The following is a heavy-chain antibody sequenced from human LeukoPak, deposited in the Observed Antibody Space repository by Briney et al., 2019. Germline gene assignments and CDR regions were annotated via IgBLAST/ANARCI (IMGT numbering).Heavy chain of an antibody. J-gene: IGHJ5*01. D-gene: IGHD1-26*01. V-gene: IGHV3-74*01. CDR1: GFTFRDYW. CDR3: VRDWDHFDFDS. CDR2: IKGDGSHT. Sequence: GGSLRLSCAASGFTFRDYWMQWIRQAPGKGLVWVSRIKGDGSHTIYADSVKGRFTISRDNAKNTLYLQMKSLRVEDTALYYCVRDWDHFDFDSWGQGTLVTVSS.